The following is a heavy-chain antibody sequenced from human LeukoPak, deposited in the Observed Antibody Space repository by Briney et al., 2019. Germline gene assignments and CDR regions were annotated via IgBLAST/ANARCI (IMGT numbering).Heavy chain of an antibody. J-gene: IGHJ4*02. CDR1: GYTFTSNY. V-gene: IGHV1-46*01. D-gene: IGHD1-1*01. CDR3: ARGTTDDY. Sequence: ASEKVSCKASGYTFTSNYIDWVRQAPGQGLEWMGVINPSGGSTRYAQKFQGRVTMTGDTSTRTVYMELSSLTSADTAVYYCARGTTDDYWGQGTAVTVSS. CDR2: INPSGGST.